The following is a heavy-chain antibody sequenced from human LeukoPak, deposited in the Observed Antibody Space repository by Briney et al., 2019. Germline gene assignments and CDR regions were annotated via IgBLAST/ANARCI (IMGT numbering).Heavy chain of an antibody. Sequence: ASVKVSCKASGYTFTGYYMHSVRQAPGQGLEWMGWINPNSGGTNYAQKFQGRVTMTRDTSISTAYMELSRLRSDDTAVYYCARGYFDMDNWFDPWGQGTLVTVSS. J-gene: IGHJ5*02. V-gene: IGHV1-2*02. CDR2: INPNSGGT. CDR1: GYTFTGYY. D-gene: IGHD3-9*01. CDR3: ARGYFDMDNWFDP.